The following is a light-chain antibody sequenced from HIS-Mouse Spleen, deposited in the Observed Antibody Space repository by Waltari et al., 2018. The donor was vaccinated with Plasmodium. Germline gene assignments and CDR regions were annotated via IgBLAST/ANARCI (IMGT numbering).Light chain of an antibody. V-gene: IGKV1-33*01. J-gene: IGKJ2*01. CDR1: QDISNY. CDR2: DAS. Sequence: DIQMTQSPSSLSASVGDRVTITCQASQDISNYLNWYQQKPGKAPKLLIYDASNLETGVPSRFSGSGSGTEFTVTISSLQPEDIATYYCQQYDNLPPYTFGQGTKLEIK. CDR3: QQYDNLPPYT.